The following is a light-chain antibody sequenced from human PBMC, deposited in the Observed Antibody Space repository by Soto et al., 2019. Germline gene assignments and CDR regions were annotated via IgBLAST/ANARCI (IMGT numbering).Light chain of an antibody. J-gene: IGLJ1*01. CDR1: SSNIGSNT. CDR3: AAWDDSLNGYV. Sequence: QAVVTQPPSASGTPGQRVTISCSGSSSNIGSNTVNWSQQLPGTAPKLLIHANNQRPSGVPDRFSGSKSGTSASLAISWLQSEEADYYCAAWDDSLNGYVFGTGTQLTVL. CDR2: ANN. V-gene: IGLV1-44*01.